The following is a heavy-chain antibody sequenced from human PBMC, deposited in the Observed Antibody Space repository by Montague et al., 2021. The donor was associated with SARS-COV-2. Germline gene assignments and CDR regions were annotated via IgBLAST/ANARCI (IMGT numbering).Heavy chain of an antibody. CDR3: ARGVQSFSMTVVVMTGGIYSFDH. D-gene: IGHD3-22*01. J-gene: IGHJ4*02. CDR2: INHSGRT. V-gene: IGHV4-34*01. Sequence: SETQSLTCAVYGGSFSDYYWTWIRQSPGKGLEWIGEINHSGRTNYKPSLKSRVTMSVDTSKNQFSLKLNSVTAADTAVYYCARGVQSFSMTVVVMTGGIYSFDHWGQGTLVTVSS. CDR1: GGSFSDYY.